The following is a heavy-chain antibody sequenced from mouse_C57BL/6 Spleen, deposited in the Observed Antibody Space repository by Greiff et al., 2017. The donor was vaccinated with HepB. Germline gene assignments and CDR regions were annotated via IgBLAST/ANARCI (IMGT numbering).Heavy chain of an antibody. D-gene: IGHD4-1*01. CDR2: SYPGDGDT. Sequence: QVQLQQSGPELVKPGASVKISCKASGYAFSSSWMTWVKQRPGKGLEWIGRSYPGDGDTNYNGKFKGKATLTADKASSTAYMQLSSLTSEDSAVYFCARWDDDGDYYAMDYWGQGTSVTVSS. CDR1: GYAFSSSW. J-gene: IGHJ4*01. CDR3: ARWDDDGDYYAMDY. V-gene: IGHV1-82*01.